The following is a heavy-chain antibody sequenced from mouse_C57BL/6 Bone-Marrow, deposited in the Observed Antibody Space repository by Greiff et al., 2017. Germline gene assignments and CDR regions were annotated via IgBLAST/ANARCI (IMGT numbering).Heavy chain of an antibody. CDR3: ARIGTVVATEYFDY. D-gene: IGHD1-1*01. J-gene: IGHJ2*01. V-gene: IGHV1-59*01. Sequence: VQLQQPGAELVRPGTSVKLSCKASGYTFTSYWMHWVKQRPGQGLEWIGVIDPSDSYTNYNQKFKGKATLTVDTSSSTAYMQLSSLTSEDSAVYYWARIGTVVATEYFDYWGQGTTLTVSS. CDR1: GYTFTSYW. CDR2: IDPSDSYT.